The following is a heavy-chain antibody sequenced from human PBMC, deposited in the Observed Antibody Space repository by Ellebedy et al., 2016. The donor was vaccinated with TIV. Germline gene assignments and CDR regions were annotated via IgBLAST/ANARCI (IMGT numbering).Heavy chain of an antibody. V-gene: IGHV3-33*03. CDR2: LRFDGGGK. CDR3: AAERDDFHRQPLDN. Sequence: GESLKISCAASGLTFRNHSIHWVRQAPGKGLEWVTLLRFDGGGKYYADSVKGRFTISRDNSSNTVFLQLNSLRAEDTARYYCAAERDDFHRQPLDNWGQGTLVTVSS. J-gene: IGHJ4*02. D-gene: IGHD2-2*01. CDR1: GLTFRNHS.